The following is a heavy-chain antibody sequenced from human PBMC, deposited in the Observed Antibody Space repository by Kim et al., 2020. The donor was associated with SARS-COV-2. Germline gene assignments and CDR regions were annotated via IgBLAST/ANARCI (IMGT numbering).Heavy chain of an antibody. Sequence: GGSLRLSCAASGFTFSNYSMNWVRQAPGKGLEWVSRISSNGSTTYYAASVKGRFTISRDNAKNTLYLQMNSLRVEDTAVYYCARDRSTGTTADTNSWGQGTLVTVSS. D-gene: IGHD3-10*01. J-gene: IGHJ4*02. V-gene: IGHV3-48*01. CDR1: GFTFSNYS. CDR2: ISSNGSTT. CDR3: ARDRSTGTTADTNS.